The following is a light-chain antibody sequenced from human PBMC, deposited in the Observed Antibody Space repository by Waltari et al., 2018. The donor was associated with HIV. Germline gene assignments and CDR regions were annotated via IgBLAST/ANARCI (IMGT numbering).Light chain of an antibody. V-gene: IGLV1-51*01. J-gene: IGLJ3*02. CDR1: SSNIGNNY. CDR2: DNT. CDR3: GTWDTSLDAGV. Sequence: SVLTQPPSVSAAPGQKVTISCPGSSSNIGNNYVSWFQHLPGAAPRFLIYDNTSRPSGVPDRFSGSRSGTSATLRVSGLQPGDEADDYCGTWDTSLDAGVFGGGTKLTVL.